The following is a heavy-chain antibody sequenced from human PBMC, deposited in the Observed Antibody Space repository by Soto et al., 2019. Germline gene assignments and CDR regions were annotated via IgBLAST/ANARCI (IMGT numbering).Heavy chain of an antibody. CDR2: IYYSGST. Sequence: NPSETLSLTCTVSGGSISSSSYYWGWIRQPPGKGLEWIGSIYYSGSTYYNPSLKSRVTISVDTSKNQFSLKLSSVTAADTAVYYCAGGTRGYSYGFDYWGQGTLVTVSS. CDR1: GGSISSSSYY. D-gene: IGHD5-18*01. V-gene: IGHV4-39*01. J-gene: IGHJ4*02. CDR3: AGGTRGYSYGFDY.